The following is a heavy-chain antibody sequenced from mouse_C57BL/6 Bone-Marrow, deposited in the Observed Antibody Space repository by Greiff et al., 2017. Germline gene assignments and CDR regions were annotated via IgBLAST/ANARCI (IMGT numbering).Heavy chain of an antibody. J-gene: IGHJ2*01. CDR2: IDPEDGET. Sequence: EVKVVESGAELVKPGASVKLSCTASGFNIKDYYIHWVKQRTEQGLEWIGRIDPEDGETKYAPKFQDKAPITADTSSNTAYLQLSSLTSEDTAVYYCTRSLIYYGTNYWGQGTTLTVSS. D-gene: IGHD1-1*01. V-gene: IGHV14-2*01. CDR3: TRSLIYYGTNY. CDR1: GFNIKDYY.